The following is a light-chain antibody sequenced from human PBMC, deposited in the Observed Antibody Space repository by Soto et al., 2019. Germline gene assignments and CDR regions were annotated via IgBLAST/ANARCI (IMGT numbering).Light chain of an antibody. CDR1: QSVSSSY. CDR2: GAS. V-gene: IGKV3-15*01. CDR3: QQYNNWPRT. J-gene: IGKJ1*01. Sequence: EIVLTQSPGTLSLSPGERATLSCRASQSVSSSYLAWYQQKPGQAPRLLIYGASTRATGIPATFSGSGSGTEFTLTISSLQSEDFAVYSCQQYNNWPRTFGQGTKVDIK.